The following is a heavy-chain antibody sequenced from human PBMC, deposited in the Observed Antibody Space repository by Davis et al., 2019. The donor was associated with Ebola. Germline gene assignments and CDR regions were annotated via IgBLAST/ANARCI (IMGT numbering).Heavy chain of an antibody. CDR1: GYTFTSYG. CDR3: ARVLPGVGFDY. Sequence: ASVKVSCKASGYTFTSYGISWVRQAPGQGLEWMGWISAYNGNTNYAQKFQGRVTMTRDTSISTAYMELSRLRSDDTAVYYCARVLPGVGFDYWGQGTLVTVSS. D-gene: IGHD3-3*01. CDR2: ISAYNGNT. V-gene: IGHV1-18*01. J-gene: IGHJ4*02.